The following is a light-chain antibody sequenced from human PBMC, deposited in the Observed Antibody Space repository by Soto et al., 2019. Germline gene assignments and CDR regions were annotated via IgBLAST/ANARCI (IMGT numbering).Light chain of an antibody. CDR1: QSVSSY. J-gene: IGKJ4*01. V-gene: IGKV3-11*01. CDR2: DAS. Sequence: EIVLTQSPAPLSLSPGERATLSCRASQSVSSYLAWYHQKPGQAPRLLIYDASNRATGIPARFSGSGSGTDFTLTISSLEPEDFAVYYCQQRSNWPPGFGGGTKVEIK. CDR3: QQRSNWPPG.